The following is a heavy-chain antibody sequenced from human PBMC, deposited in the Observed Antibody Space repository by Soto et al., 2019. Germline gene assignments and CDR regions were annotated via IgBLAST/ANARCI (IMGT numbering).Heavy chain of an antibody. Sequence: PSETLSLTCTVSGGSVTRGAYYCSCVRQHAGKRLERIGHIYARATTYYSPASKSRVTISVDSSKNQFSLRLSSVSAADTAVYCCARDRWGSDYDFWSGSVTDAFEIWRQGTMVDVSS. V-gene: IGHV4-31*03. D-gene: IGHD3-3*01. J-gene: IGHJ3*02. CDR3: ARDRWGSDYDFWSGSVTDAFEI. CDR1: GGSVTRGAYY. CDR2: IYARATT.